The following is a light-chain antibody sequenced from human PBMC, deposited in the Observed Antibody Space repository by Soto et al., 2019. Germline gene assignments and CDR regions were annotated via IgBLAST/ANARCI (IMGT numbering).Light chain of an antibody. J-gene: IGLJ1*01. Sequence: QSRLTQPLSMPGSSLQPSTTSCPGARRDVGSYNLVSWYQQHPGKSLKLMIYEGSKRPSGVSNRFSGSKSGNTASLTISGLQAEDEADYYCCSYAGSSTFSGYVFGTGT. CDR1: RRDVGSYNL. CDR3: CSYAGSSTFSGYV. V-gene: IGLV2-23*01. CDR2: EGS.